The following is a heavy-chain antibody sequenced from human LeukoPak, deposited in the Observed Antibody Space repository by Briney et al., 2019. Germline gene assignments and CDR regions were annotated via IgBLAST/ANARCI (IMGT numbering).Heavy chain of an antibody. CDR3: ARDGITMVRGVIITWGPRGGVGFDY. CDR2: ISAYNGNT. CDR1: GYTFTSYG. D-gene: IGHD3-10*01. V-gene: IGHV1-18*04. Sequence: VASVKVSCKASGYTFTSYGISWVRQAPGQGLEWMGWISAYNGNTNYAQKLQGRVTMTTDTSTSTAYMELRSLRSDDTAGYYCARDGITMVRGVIITWGPRGGVGFDYWGQGTLVTVSS. J-gene: IGHJ4*02.